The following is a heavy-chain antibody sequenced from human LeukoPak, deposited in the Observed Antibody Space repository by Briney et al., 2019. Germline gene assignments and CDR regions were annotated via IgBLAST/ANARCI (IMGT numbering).Heavy chain of an antibody. V-gene: IGHV4-39*01. Sequence: QTSETLSLTCTVSGGSISSSSYYWGWIRQPPGKGLEWIGSIYYSGSTYYNPSLKSRVTISVDTSKNQFSLKLSSVTAADTAVYYCARRPTGGATHFDYWGQGTLVTVSS. CDR1: GGSISSSSYY. CDR3: ARRPTGGATHFDY. CDR2: IYYSGST. J-gene: IGHJ4*02. D-gene: IGHD1-26*01.